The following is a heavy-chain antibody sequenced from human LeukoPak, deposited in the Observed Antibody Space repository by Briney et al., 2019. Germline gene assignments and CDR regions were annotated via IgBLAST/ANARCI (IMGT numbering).Heavy chain of an antibody. Sequence: PGGSLRLSCAASGYTFGGYGMSWVRQVPGRGLEWVSGTNRRGDITGYADFVKGRFTISRDNAKNSLYLQMNSLRVEDTALYHCARKGLGGELGGFGSWGQGTLVTVSS. CDR2: TNRRGDIT. V-gene: IGHV3-20*01. CDR1: GYTFGGYG. J-gene: IGHJ4*02. D-gene: IGHD1-7*01. CDR3: ARKGLGGELGGFGS.